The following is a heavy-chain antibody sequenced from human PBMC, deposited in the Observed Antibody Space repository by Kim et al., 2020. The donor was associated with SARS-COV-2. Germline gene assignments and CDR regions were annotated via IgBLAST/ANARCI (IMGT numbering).Heavy chain of an antibody. J-gene: IGHJ6*02. D-gene: IGHD2-21*01. V-gene: IGHV3-48*02. CDR1: GFTFSSYS. CDR3: ARVPFDGEALGMDV. CDR2: ISSSSSTI. Sequence: GGSLRLSCAASGFTFSSYSMNWVRQAPGKGLEWVSYISSSSSTIYYADSVKGRFTISRDNAKNSLYLQMNSLRDEDTAVYYCARVPFDGEALGMDVWGQGTTVTVSS.